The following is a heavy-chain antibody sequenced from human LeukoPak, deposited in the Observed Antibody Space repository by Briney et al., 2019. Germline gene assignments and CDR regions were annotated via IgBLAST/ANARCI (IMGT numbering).Heavy chain of an antibody. CDR2: ISYDGGDK. CDR1: GFTFNNYA. J-gene: IGHJ4*02. D-gene: IGHD3-16*01. CDR3: VKEGVEYSYSYGDY. Sequence: GGPLRLSCAASGFTFNNYAMHWVRQAPGKGLEWVALISYDGGDKYYAESMKGRITISRDNAENTLYLQMNNLRPDDTAFYFCVKEGVEYSYSYGDYWGQGTLVTVSS. V-gene: IGHV3-30-3*01.